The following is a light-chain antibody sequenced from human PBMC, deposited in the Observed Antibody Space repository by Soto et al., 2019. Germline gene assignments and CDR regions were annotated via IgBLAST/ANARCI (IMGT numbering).Light chain of an antibody. CDR1: SSDVGGHNH. V-gene: IGLV2-8*01. CDR3: SSYAGSMNLI. Sequence: QSALTQPPSASGSPGQSVTISCTGSSSDVGGHNHVSWYQPHPGKAPKLMIYEVSKRPSGVPDRFSGSKSVNTASLTVSGLQAEDEAEYYCSSYAGSMNLIFGGGTKLTVL. CDR2: EVS. J-gene: IGLJ2*01.